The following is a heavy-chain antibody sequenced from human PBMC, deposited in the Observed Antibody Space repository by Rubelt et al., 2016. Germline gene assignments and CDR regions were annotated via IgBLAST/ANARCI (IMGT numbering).Heavy chain of an antibody. CDR2: INHSGST. Sequence: QVQLQQWGAGLLKPSETLSLTCAVYSGSFSGYYWTWIRQPPGKGLEWIGEINHSGSTNYNPSLKSRVTISVDTSKNQFSLKLSSVTAADTAVYYCARTDDILTSDVWGQGTTVTVSS. CDR1: SGSFSGYY. D-gene: IGHD3-9*01. J-gene: IGHJ6*02. V-gene: IGHV4-34*01. CDR3: ARTDDILTSDV.